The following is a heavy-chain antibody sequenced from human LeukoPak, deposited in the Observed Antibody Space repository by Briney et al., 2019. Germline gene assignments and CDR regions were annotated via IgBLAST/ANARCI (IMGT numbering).Heavy chain of an antibody. Sequence: PGGSLRLSCAASGFTFSSYGMHWVRQAPGKGLEWVAFIRYDGSNKYYADSVKGRFTISRDNSKNTLYLQMNSLRAEDTAVYYCAKERPRFVRFGYYYYMDVWGKGTTVTVSS. CDR3: AKERPRFVRFGYYYYMDV. V-gene: IGHV3-30*02. D-gene: IGHD3-3*01. J-gene: IGHJ6*03. CDR2: IRYDGSNK. CDR1: GFTFSSYG.